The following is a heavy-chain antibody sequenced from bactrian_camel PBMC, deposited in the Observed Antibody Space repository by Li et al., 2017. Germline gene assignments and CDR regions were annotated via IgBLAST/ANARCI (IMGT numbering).Heavy chain of an antibody. D-gene: IGHD3*01. Sequence: VQLVESGRGLVQPGGSLRLSCVGFGFTFAYNDMSWVRQAPGKEREWVSSIGTVGITQYGDSVRGRFTVFRDNDKKVLYLQMNSLKREDTAVYYCATEGVLQGLDYWGQGTQVTVS. J-gene: IGHJ4*01. CDR1: GFTFAYND. CDR3: ATEGVLQGLDY. CDR2: SIGTVGIT. V-gene: IGHV3S32*01.